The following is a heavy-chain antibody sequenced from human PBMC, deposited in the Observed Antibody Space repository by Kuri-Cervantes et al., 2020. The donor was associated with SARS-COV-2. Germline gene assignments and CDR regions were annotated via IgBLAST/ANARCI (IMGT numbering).Heavy chain of an antibody. CDR2: INHSGST. D-gene: IGHD4-17*01. J-gene: IGHJ6*02. CDR1: GGSFSGYY. Sequence: SETLSLTCAVYGGSFSGYYWSWTRQPPGKGLEWIGEINHSGSTNYNPSLKSRVTISVDTSKNQFSLKLSSVTAADTAVYYCARGRHDYGPYYYGMDVWGQGTTVTVSS. V-gene: IGHV4-34*01. CDR3: ARGRHDYGPYYYGMDV.